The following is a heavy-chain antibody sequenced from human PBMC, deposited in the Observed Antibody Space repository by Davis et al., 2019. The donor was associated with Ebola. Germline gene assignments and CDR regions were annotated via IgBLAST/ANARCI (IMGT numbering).Heavy chain of an antibody. J-gene: IGHJ4*02. CDR3: ARDRGYSYGQPGW. CDR2: VSGNGDST. CDR1: GFTFSGYA. D-gene: IGHD5-18*01. Sequence: GESLKISCAASGFTFSGYAMSWVRQAPGKGLEWVSAVSGNGDSTYYADSVAGRFTISRDNSRNTVYLQMSSLRADDTAVYYCARDRGYSYGQPGWWGQGTRVTVSS. V-gene: IGHV3-23*01.